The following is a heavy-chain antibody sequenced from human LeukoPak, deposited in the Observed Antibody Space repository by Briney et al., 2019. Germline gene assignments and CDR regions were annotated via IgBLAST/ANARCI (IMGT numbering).Heavy chain of an antibody. CDR1: GGTFSSYT. D-gene: IGHD3-10*01. V-gene: IGHV1-69*02. J-gene: IGHJ3*02. CDR2: IIPILGIA. Sequence: SVKVSCKASGGTFSSYTISWVRQAPGQGLEWMGRIIPILGIANYAQKFQGRVTITADRSTSTAYMELSSLRSEDTAVYYCASLDGPGVKTGSAFDIWGQGTMVTVSS. CDR3: ASLDGPGVKTGSAFDI.